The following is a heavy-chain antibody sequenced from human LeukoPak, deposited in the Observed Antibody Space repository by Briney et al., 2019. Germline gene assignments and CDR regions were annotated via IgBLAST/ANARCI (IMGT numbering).Heavy chain of an antibody. D-gene: IGHD3-22*01. CDR1: GITLSNYG. V-gene: IGHV3-23*01. J-gene: IGHJ4*02. CDR3: AKRGVVIRVILVGFHKEAYYFDS. Sequence: GGSLRLSCAVSGITLSNYGMSWVRQAPGKGLEWVAGISDSGGRTNYADSVKGRFSISRDNPKNTLYLQMNSLRAEDTAVYFCAKRGVVIRVILVGFHKEAYYFDSWGQGALVTVSS. CDR2: ISDSGGRT.